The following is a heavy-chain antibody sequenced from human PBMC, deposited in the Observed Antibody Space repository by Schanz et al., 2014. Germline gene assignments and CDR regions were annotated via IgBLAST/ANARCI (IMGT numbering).Heavy chain of an antibody. CDR3: AKGRFGELSAFDI. CDR2: FNDGGVNK. CDR1: GFSFGTYA. Sequence: EVQLLESGGGLIQPGGSLRLSCAASGFSFGTYAMSWVRQAPGKGLLWVSSFNDGGVNKYYADSVKGRFTISRDNSKNTLYLQMNSLRAEDTAVYYCAKGRFGELSAFDIWGQGTMVTVSS. D-gene: IGHD3-10*01. J-gene: IGHJ3*02. V-gene: IGHV3-23*01.